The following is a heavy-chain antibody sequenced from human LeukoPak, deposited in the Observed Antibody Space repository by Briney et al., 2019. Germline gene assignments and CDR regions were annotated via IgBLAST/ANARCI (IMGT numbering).Heavy chain of an antibody. CDR3: ARDSRYDSSGHAP. CDR1: GGSISSYY. J-gene: IGHJ5*02. V-gene: IGHV4-59*12. D-gene: IGHD3-22*01. CDR2: IYYSGST. Sequence: SETLSLTCTVSGGSISSYYWSWIRQPPGRGREWIGYIYYSGSTNYNPSLKSRVTISVDTSKNQFSLTVSAVTAADTAVYYCARDSRYDSSGHAPWGQGTLVTVSS.